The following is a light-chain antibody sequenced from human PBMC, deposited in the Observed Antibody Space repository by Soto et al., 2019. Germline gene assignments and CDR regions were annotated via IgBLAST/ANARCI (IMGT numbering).Light chain of an antibody. CDR3: QQYNDWPPLT. Sequence: EIVMTQSPATLSVSPGERATLSCRASQSVSSNLAWYQQKPGQAPRLLIYHASTRASGIPARFSGSVSGTEFTLTIDSLQSADFAVYYCQQYNDWPPLTFGGGTKVEIK. CDR2: HAS. J-gene: IGKJ4*01. CDR1: QSVSSN. V-gene: IGKV3D-15*01.